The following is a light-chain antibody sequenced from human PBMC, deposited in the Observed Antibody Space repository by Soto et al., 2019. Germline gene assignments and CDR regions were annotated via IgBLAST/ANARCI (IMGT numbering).Light chain of an antibody. Sequence: QSVLTQPASVSGSPGQSITISCTGTSSDVGGYNYVSWYQQHPGKAPKLMIYDVSNRPSGVSNRFSGSKSGNTASLTISGLQAEDEADYYCSSYTSSNTLPDVFGRGTKVTVL. J-gene: IGLJ1*01. CDR3: SSYTSSNTLPDV. CDR1: SSDVGGYNY. V-gene: IGLV2-14*03. CDR2: DVS.